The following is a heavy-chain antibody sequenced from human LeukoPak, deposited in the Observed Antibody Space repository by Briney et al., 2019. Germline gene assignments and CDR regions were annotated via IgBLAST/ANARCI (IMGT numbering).Heavy chain of an antibody. V-gene: IGHV1-8*01. J-gene: IGHJ4*02. D-gene: IGHD2-21*01. CDR3: AREVRSLDY. CDR2: MSPNSGDT. Sequence: ASVKVSCKASGYTFTSYDFNWVRQATGQRPEWMGWMSPNSGDTGYAQKFQDRVTMTRNTSISTAYMELSSLRSKDTAVYYCAREVRSLDYWGQGTLVTVSS. CDR1: GYTFTSYD.